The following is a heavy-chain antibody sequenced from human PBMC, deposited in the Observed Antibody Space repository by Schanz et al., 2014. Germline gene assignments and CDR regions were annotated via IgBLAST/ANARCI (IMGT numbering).Heavy chain of an antibody. V-gene: IGHV3-11*05. CDR1: GFTFSDYY. J-gene: IGHJ6*02. CDR2: ISGSSIHK. D-gene: IGHD3-3*01. Sequence: QVYLVESGGDLVKPGGSLRLSCAASGFTFSDYYMAWIRQAPGKGLEWVSHISGSSIHKNYADSVKGRFSISRDNGETSVYLQINSLRVEDTAVYYCARFLARYQYYGVDVWGQGTSVTVS. CDR3: ARFLARYQYYGVDV.